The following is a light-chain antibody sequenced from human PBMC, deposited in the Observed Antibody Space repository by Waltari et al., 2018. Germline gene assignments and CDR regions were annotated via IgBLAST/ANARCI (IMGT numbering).Light chain of an antibody. Sequence: DVAMTQSPLSLPVTLGQPASISCSSSEGLVHRDGTTYLNWFHQSPGQSPRRLIYKVSNRDSGVPDRFSGSGSGTDFTPKISRVEAEDVGVYYCMQGTFWPYTFGQGTKLEIK. CDR1: EGLVHRDGTTY. CDR3: MQGTFWPYT. CDR2: KVS. V-gene: IGKV2-30*02. J-gene: IGKJ2*01.